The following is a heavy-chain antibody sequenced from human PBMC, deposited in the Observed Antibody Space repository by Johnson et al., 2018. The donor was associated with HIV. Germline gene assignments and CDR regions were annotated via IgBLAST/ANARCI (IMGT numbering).Heavy chain of an antibody. CDR1: GFTFSSYG. V-gene: IGHV3-30*02. Sequence: QMQLVESGGGVVQPGGSLRLSCAASGFTFSSYGMHWVRQAPGKGLEWGAFIRYDGSNQYYADSVKGRFTISIDNSKNTLYLQMNSLRAEDTAVYYCAKEQSVVVIGIGAFDIWGQGKMVTVSS. J-gene: IGHJ3*02. CDR3: AKEQSVVVIGIGAFDI. D-gene: IGHD3-22*01. CDR2: IRYDGSNQ.